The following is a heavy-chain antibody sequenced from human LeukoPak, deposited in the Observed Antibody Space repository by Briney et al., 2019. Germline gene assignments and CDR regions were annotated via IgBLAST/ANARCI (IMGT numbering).Heavy chain of an antibody. CDR2: INHSGST. Sequence: GSLRLSCAASGFTFSSYSMNWVRQAPGKGLEWIGEINHSGSTNYNPSLKSRVTISVDTSKNQFSLKLSSVTAADTAVYYCARGGNSSSWYRNYYGMDVWGKGTTVTVSS. V-gene: IGHV4-34*01. D-gene: IGHD6-13*01. CDR3: ARGGNSSSWYRNYYGMDV. J-gene: IGHJ6*04. CDR1: GFTFSSYS.